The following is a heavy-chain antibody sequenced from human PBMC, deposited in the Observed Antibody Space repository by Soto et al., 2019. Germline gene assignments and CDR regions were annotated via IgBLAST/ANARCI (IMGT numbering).Heavy chain of an antibody. D-gene: IGHD3-3*01. CDR2: FDPEDGET. J-gene: IGHJ6*02. Sequence: ASVKVSCKVSGYTLTELSMHWVRQAPGKGLEWMGGFDPEDGETIYAQKFQGRVTMTEDTSTDTAYMELSSLRSEDTAVYYCATGSSKLRFGFGVHAYYYYYGMDVWGQGTTVTVSS. CDR3: ATGSSKLRFGFGVHAYYYYYGMDV. V-gene: IGHV1-24*01. CDR1: GYTLTELS.